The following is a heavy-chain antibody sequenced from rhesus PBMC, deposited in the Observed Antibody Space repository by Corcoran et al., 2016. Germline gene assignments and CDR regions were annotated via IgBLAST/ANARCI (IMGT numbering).Heavy chain of an antibody. D-gene: IGHD2-33*01. CDR3: EGGGLLRFDV. CDR1: GYSFTDYY. CDR2: INPRTGAT. Sequence: QVQLVQSGAEVKKPGSSVKVSCKASGYSFTDYYIPWVRQAPGQGLEWMGEINPRTGATNYAQNFQGRVTMTRDTSTSTAYMELSSLRSEDTAVYYCEGGGLLRFDVWGPGVLVAVSS. V-gene: IGHV1-138*01. J-gene: IGHJ5-1*01.